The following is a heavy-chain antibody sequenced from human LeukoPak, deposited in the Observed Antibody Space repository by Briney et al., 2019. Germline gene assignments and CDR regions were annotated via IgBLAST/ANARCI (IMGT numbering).Heavy chain of an antibody. CDR2: INPNSGGT. CDR3: ARGRIAVAGLNDY. Sequence: ASVKVSCKASGYTFTGYYMHWVRQAPGQGLEWMGRINPNSGGTNYAQKFQGRVTMTRDTSISTAYMELSRLRSDDTAVYYCARGRIAVAGLNDYWGQGTLVTVSS. D-gene: IGHD6-19*01. CDR1: GYTFTGYY. J-gene: IGHJ4*02. V-gene: IGHV1-2*06.